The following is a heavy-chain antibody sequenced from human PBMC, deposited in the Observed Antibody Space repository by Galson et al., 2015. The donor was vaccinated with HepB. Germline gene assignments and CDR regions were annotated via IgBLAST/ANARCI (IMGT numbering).Heavy chain of an antibody. V-gene: IGHV4-34*01. CDR3: ARLRGYSSSWYLARFDY. Sequence: SETLSLTCAVYGGSFSGYYWSWIRQPPGKGLEWIGEINHSGSTNYNPSLKSRVTISVDKSKNQFSLKLSSVTAADTAVYYCARLRGYSSSWYLARFDYWGQGTLVTVSS. J-gene: IGHJ4*02. D-gene: IGHD6-13*01. CDR2: INHSGST. CDR1: GGSFSGYY.